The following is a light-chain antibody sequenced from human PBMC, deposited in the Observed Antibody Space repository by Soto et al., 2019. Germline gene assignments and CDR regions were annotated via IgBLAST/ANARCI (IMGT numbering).Light chain of an antibody. CDR3: SSYTDSSNYV. J-gene: IGLJ1*01. Sequence: QSVRTQPASVSGSPGQSITISCTGTVGLVSWYQQHPGKVPKLIIYDDTKRPSGVSSRFSGSRSGNTASLTISGLQAEDEADYYCSSYTDSSNYVFGTGTRSPS. CDR2: DDT. CDR1: VGL. V-gene: IGLV2-14*02.